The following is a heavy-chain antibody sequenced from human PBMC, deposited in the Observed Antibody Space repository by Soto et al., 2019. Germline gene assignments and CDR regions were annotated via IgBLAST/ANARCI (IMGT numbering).Heavy chain of an antibody. V-gene: IGHV4-39*01. CDR2: VYLSGAT. D-gene: IGHD6-19*01. Sequence: HLQLRESGPGLVKPSVTLSLTCNVSGGSITEFSNSWVWVRQPPGKGLEWLATVYLSGATYYNPSLKSRITTSVEASTNQFSLRLAAGTAADTAVCFGASGSAADNGAFHVGGQGTLVTVSS. J-gene: IGHJ3*01. CDR3: ASGSAADNGAFHV. CDR1: GGSITEFSNS.